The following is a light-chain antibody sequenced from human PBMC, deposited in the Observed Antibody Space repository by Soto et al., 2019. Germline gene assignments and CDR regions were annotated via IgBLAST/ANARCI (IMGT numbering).Light chain of an antibody. CDR1: ETVTSDY. J-gene: IGKJ1*01. Sequence: EVVLTQSPGTLSLSPGERATLSCRASETVTSDYLAWYQQKPGQAPRLLFYGASRRAAGIPDRFSGSGSGTDFTLIISRLEPEDFVVYYCHQYGSSPWTFGQGTKVKIK. CDR3: HQYGSSPWT. V-gene: IGKV3-20*01. CDR2: GAS.